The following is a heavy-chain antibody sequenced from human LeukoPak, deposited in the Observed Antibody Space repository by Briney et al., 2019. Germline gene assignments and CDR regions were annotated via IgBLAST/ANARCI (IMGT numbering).Heavy chain of an antibody. CDR2: ISFDGSNK. D-gene: IGHD6-6*01. Sequence: PGRSLRLSCPASIFTFSTCGMHWVRQAPGKGMEWVAGISFDGSNKYYADSVKGRFAISRDNSKNTLYLQMNSLRAYDTGVYYCAKDRWVYSSSSGLGYWGQGTLVTVSS. J-gene: IGHJ4*02. CDR3: AKDRWVYSSSSGLGY. V-gene: IGHV3-30*18. CDR1: IFTFSTCG.